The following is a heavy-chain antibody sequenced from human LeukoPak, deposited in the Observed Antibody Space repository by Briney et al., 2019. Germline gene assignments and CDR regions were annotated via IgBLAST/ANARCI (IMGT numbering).Heavy chain of an antibody. CDR2: IVDGRSNK. J-gene: IGHJ4*02. CDR3: AAEVYRGGDCCHFDY. Sequence: SVTVSCKPSGFTFTSSAVHWGRQGRRPRLERIGWIVDGRSNKNYAQNLQGRVTISRDLSTSTAYMELSSLRAEDTAVYYCAAEVYRGGDCCHFDYWGQGTLVTVSS. D-gene: IGHD2-21*02. CDR1: GFTFTSSA. V-gene: IGHV1-58*01.